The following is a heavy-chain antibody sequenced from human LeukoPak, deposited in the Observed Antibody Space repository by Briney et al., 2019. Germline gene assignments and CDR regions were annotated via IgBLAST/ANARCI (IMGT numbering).Heavy chain of an antibody. Sequence: ASVKVSCKASGYTFTGYYLHWVRQAPGQGLEWMGIINPSGGSTSYAQKFQGRVTMTRDMSTSTVYMELSSLRSEDTAVYYCARDPHYYDGSGYYADDYWGQGTLVTVSS. J-gene: IGHJ4*02. D-gene: IGHD3-22*01. V-gene: IGHV1-46*01. CDR1: GYTFTGYY. CDR2: INPSGGST. CDR3: ARDPHYYDGSGYYADDY.